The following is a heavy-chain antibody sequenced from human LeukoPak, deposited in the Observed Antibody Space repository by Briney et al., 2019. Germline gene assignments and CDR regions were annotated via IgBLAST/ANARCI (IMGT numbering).Heavy chain of an antibody. CDR3: AKERCSSTSCYPFSFDY. J-gene: IGHJ4*02. CDR2: ISYDGSNK. V-gene: IGHV3-30*18. D-gene: IGHD2-2*01. CDR1: GFTFSSYG. Sequence: GGSLRLSCAASGFTFSSYGMHWVRQAPGKGLEWVAVISYDGSNKYYADSVKGRFTISRDNSMNTLYLQMNSMRAEDTAVYYCAKERCSSTSCYPFSFDYWGQGTLVTVSS.